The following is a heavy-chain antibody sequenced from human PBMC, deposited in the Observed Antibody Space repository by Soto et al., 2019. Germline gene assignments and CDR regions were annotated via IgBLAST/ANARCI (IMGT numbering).Heavy chain of an antibody. D-gene: IGHD3-22*01. V-gene: IGHV1-2*02. CDR3: ARASMIVEKYDF. Sequence: QVQLVQSGAEVKKPGASVKVSCKASGYSFIGYYIHCVRQAPGQGLEWMGWLTPNSGGTDYAQKFQGRVTMTRDTSISTAYMELNSLSSDDTAVYYCARASMIVEKYDFWGQGTQVTVSS. J-gene: IGHJ4*02. CDR2: LTPNSGGT. CDR1: GYSFIGYY.